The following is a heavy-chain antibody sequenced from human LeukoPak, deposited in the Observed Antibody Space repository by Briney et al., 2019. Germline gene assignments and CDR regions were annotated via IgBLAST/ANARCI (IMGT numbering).Heavy chain of an antibody. D-gene: IGHD6-13*01. V-gene: IGHV1-69*13. Sequence: SVKVSCKASGGTFSIYAISWVRQAPGQGLEWMGGIIPIFGTANYAQKFQGRVTITADESTSTAYMELSSLRSDDTAVYYCARSSGLYSSSWYKPNNWFDPWGQGTLVTVSS. CDR1: GGTFSIYA. J-gene: IGHJ5*02. CDR3: ARSSGLYSSSWYKPNNWFDP. CDR2: IIPIFGTA.